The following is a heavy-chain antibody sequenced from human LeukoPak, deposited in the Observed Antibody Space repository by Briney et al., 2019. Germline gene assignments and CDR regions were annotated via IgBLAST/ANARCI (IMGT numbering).Heavy chain of an antibody. Sequence: PGRSLRLSCAASGFTFDDYAMHWVRQAPGKGLEWVSGISWNSGSIGYADSVKGRFTISRDNAKNSLYLQMNSLRAEDTALYYCAKDISYKGVVVPAAMYSYGMDVWGQGTTVTVSS. CDR3: AKDISYKGVVVPAAMYSYGMDV. V-gene: IGHV3-9*01. CDR1: GFTFDDYA. D-gene: IGHD2-2*01. CDR2: ISWNSGSI. J-gene: IGHJ6*02.